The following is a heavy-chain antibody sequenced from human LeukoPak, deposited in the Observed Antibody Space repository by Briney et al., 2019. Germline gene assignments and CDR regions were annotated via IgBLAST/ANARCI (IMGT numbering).Heavy chain of an antibody. Sequence: PGRSLRLSCAASGFTFDDYAMHWVRQAPGKGLEWVSGISWNSGSIGYADSVKGRFTISRDNARNSLYLQMNSLRAEDTAVYYCTRTRTAFDFWGQGTMVTVSS. V-gene: IGHV3-9*01. CDR3: TRTRTAFDF. CDR2: ISWNSGSI. J-gene: IGHJ3*01. CDR1: GFTFDDYA.